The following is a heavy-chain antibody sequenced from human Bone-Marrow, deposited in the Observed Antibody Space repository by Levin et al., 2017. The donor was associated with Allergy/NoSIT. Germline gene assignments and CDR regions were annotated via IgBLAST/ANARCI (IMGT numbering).Heavy chain of an antibody. CDR2: INTNSGGT. CDR3: GRRYCRGGSCYPDY. CDR1: GYTFTDYY. V-gene: IGHV1-2*02. Sequence: GASVKVSCQASGYTFTDYYIQWVRQAPGQGPEWMGWINTNSGGTYYGQKFQGRVAMTRDTSISTAYMELYRLTSDDTAVFYCGRRYCRGGSCYPDYWGQGTLVTVSS. D-gene: IGHD2-15*01. J-gene: IGHJ4*02.